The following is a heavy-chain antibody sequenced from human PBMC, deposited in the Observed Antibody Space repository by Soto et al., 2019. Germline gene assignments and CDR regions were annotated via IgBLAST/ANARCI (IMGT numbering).Heavy chain of an antibody. CDR2: LFYGGTT. J-gene: IGHJ4*02. Sequence: PSETLSVTCTVSDGSISVYYWTWIRQPPGKGLDWVGSLFYGGTTDYNPSLKSRLTMSLDTSKNHFSLKLRSVTAADTAVYYCARHRGPAPVYWGQGTMVTVSS. CDR1: DGSISVYY. V-gene: IGHV4-39*01. CDR3: ARHRGPAPVY. D-gene: IGHD3-10*01.